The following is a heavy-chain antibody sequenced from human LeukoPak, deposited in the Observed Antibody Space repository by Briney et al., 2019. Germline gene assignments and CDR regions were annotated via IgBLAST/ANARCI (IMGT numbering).Heavy chain of an antibody. D-gene: IGHD6-13*01. V-gene: IGHV3-64D*06. Sequence: SGGSLRLSCSASGFTFSSYAMHWVRQAPGKGLECVSAISSNGGSTYYADSVKGRFTISRDNSKNTLYLQMSSLRAEDTAVYYCVKTAITAAAGTFFDYWGQGTLVTVSS. CDR2: ISSNGGST. CDR1: GFTFSSYA. J-gene: IGHJ4*02. CDR3: VKTAITAAAGTFFDY.